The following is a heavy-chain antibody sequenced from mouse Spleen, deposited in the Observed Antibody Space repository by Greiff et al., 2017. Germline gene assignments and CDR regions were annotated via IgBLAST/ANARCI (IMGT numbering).Heavy chain of an antibody. Sequence: QVQLQQSGPGLVQPSQSLSITCTVSGFSLTSYGVHWVRQSPGKGLEWLGVIWSGGSTDYNAAFISRLSISKDNSKSQVFFKMNSLQADDTAIYYCAREARATYYFDYWGQGTSLTVSS. CDR1: GFSLTSYG. J-gene: IGHJ2*02. D-gene: IGHD3-1*01. V-gene: IGHV2-2*01. CDR2: IWSGGST. CDR3: AREARATYYFDY.